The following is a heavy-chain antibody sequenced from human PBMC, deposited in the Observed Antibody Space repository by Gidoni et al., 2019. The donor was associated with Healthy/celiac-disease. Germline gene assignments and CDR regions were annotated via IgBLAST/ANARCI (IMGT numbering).Heavy chain of an antibody. V-gene: IGHV1-2*02. CDR2: INPNSGGK. CDR3: ARERRYGADYYGMDV. J-gene: IGHJ6*02. CDR1: GYTFTGDY. D-gene: IGHD4-17*01. Sequence: QVQLVQSGAEVKKPGASVKVSCKASGYTFTGDYMHWVRQAPGQGLEWMGWINPNSGGKNYAQKFQGRVTMTRDTSISTAYMELSRLRSDDTAVYYCARERRYGADYYGMDVWGQGTTVTVSS.